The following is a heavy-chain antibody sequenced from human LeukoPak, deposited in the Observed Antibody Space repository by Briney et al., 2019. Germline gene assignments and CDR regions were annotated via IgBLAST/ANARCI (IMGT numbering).Heavy chain of an antibody. V-gene: IGHV1-2*04. Sequence: ASVKVSCKASGYTFTGYYMHWVRQAPGQGFEWMGWINPNSGGTNYAQKFQGWVTMTRDTSISTAYTELSRLRSDDTAVYYCARGPSRGYSSSWYWNYWGQGTLVTVSS. CDR2: INPNSGGT. CDR1: GYTFTGYY. J-gene: IGHJ4*02. D-gene: IGHD6-13*01. CDR3: ARGPSRGYSSSWYWNY.